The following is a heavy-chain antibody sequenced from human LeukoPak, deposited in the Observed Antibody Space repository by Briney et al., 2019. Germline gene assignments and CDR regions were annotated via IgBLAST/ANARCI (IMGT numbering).Heavy chain of an antibody. Sequence: GGSLRLSCAASGFSFSSYAMTWARQAPVKGLEWVSAISGDGTRTYYADSVKGRFTISRDNSKNTLYLQMNSLRAEDTAVYYCATPLRKYYYDTPDYWGQGTLVTVSS. D-gene: IGHD3-22*01. CDR3: ATPLRKYYYDTPDY. CDR1: GFSFSSYA. J-gene: IGHJ4*02. CDR2: ISGDGTRT. V-gene: IGHV3-23*01.